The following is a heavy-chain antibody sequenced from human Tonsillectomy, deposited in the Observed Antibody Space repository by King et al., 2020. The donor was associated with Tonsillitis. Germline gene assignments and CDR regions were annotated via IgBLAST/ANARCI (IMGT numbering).Heavy chain of an antibody. J-gene: IGHJ6*02. D-gene: IGHD6-13*01. CDR2: ISNDASNK. V-gene: IGHV3-30*18. CDR3: AKDTLNLPAAIGNYNYGMDV. Sequence: VQLVESGGGVVQPGRSLRLSCAASGFTFSTYGMHWVRQAPGKGLEWVAVISNDASNKYSAGSVKGRFTISRDNSNNTLYLQMNSLRAEDTAVYYCAKDTLNLPAAIGNYNYGMDVGGQGTSVTVS. CDR1: GFTFSTYG.